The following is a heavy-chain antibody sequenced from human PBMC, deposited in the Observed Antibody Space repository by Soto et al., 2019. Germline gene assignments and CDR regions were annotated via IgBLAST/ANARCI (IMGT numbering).Heavy chain of an antibody. CDR2: TYHSGNP. CDR1: GDTLSPGRYT. J-gene: IGHJ4*02. Sequence: SETRSLTCDVSGDTLSPGRYTWAWIRQPPEKALEWIGHTYHSGNPYYNPSLKSRVTISVDTSKNQFSLKLSSVTAADTAVYYCARHHDSWGQGTLVTVS. V-gene: IGHV4-30-2*01. CDR3: ARHHDS.